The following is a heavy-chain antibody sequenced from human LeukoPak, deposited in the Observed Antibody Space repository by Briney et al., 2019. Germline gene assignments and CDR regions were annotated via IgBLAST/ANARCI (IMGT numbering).Heavy chain of an antibody. CDR1: GGSISSSNW. J-gene: IGHJ5*01. V-gene: IGHV4-4*02. CDR2: IYHTGST. CDR3: TGDNDANWSYS. Sequence: SGTLSLTCAVSGGSISSSNWWSWVRQPPGKGLEWIGEIYHTGSTNYNPSLSSRVTLSLDTSKNQFSLTLNSVTAADTAIYYCTGDNDANWSYSWGQGTLVTVSS.